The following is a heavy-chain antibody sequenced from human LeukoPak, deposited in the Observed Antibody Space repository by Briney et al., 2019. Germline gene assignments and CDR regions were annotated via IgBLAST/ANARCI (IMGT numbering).Heavy chain of an antibody. CDR3: ARRDYYPVRDAFDI. Sequence: SETLSLTCTVSGGSISSYYWSWIRQPPGKGLEWIGYIYYSGSTNYNPSLKSRVTISVDTSKNQFSLNLNSVNAADTAVYYCARRDYYPVRDAFDIWGQGTMVTVSS. CDR2: IYYSGST. D-gene: IGHD3-22*01. J-gene: IGHJ3*02. CDR1: GGSISSYY. V-gene: IGHV4-59*01.